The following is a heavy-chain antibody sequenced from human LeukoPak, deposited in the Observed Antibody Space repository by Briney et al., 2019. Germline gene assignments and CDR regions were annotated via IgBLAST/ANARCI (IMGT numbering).Heavy chain of an antibody. V-gene: IGHV1-2*02. CDR1: GYTFTGYY. Sequence: VASVKVSCKASGYTFTGYYMHWVRQAPGQGLESMGWINPNSGGTNYAQKFQGRVTMTRDTSISTAYMELSRLRSDDTAVYYCARAIYCSGGSCYSENAFDIWGQGTMVTVSS. CDR3: ARAIYCSGGSCYSENAFDI. D-gene: IGHD2-15*01. CDR2: INPNSGGT. J-gene: IGHJ3*02.